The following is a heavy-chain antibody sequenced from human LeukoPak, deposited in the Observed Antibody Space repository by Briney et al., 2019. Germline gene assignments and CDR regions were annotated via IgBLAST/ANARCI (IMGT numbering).Heavy chain of an antibody. CDR3: AKDNRRHYTSGPNPDSLH. Sequence: GRSLRLSCAGSGFIFNNYAMHWVRQPPGKGLEWVSGISWNSGSIDYADSVKGRFTISRDNAKNSLYLQMNSLRVEDTAFYYCAKDNRRHYTSGPNPDSLHWGQGALVTVSS. CDR1: GFIFNNYA. J-gene: IGHJ4*02. V-gene: IGHV3-9*01. CDR2: ISWNSGSI. D-gene: IGHD6-19*01.